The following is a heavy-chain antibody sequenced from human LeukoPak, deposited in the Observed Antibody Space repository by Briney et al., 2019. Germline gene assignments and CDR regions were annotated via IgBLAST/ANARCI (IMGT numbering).Heavy chain of an antibody. V-gene: IGHV5-51*01. CDR1: GYSFTSYW. CDR3: ARLTVGIVGAEEYYFDY. J-gene: IGHJ4*02. CDR2: IYPGDSDT. D-gene: IGHD1-26*01. Sequence: GESLKISCKGSGYSFTSYWIGWVRQMPGKGLEWMGIIYPGDSDTRYSPSFQGQVTISADKSISTAYLQWSSLKASDTAMYYCARLTVGIVGAEEYYFDYWGQGTLVTVSS.